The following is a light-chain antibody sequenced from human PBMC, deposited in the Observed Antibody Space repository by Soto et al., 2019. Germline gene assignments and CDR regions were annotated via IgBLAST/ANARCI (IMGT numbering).Light chain of an antibody. CDR2: KAS. J-gene: IGKJ1*01. CDR1: QSISSW. Sequence: DIQMTQYTSTLSASVGDRFTITCLASQSISSWLAWYQQKPGKAPKLLIYKASSLESGVPSRFSGSGSGTEFTLTISSLQPDDFATYYCQQYNSYPRTFGQGTKVDVK. V-gene: IGKV1-5*03. CDR3: QQYNSYPRT.